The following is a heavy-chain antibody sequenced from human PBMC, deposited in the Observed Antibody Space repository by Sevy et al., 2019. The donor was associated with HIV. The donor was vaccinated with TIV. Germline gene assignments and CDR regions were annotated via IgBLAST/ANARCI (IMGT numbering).Heavy chain of an antibody. D-gene: IGHD4-17*01. CDR3: AKENTVTRGYYYYGMDV. J-gene: IGHJ6*02. CDR2: ISWNSGSI. CDR1: GFTFDDYA. V-gene: IGHV3-9*01. Sequence: GGSLRLSCAASGFTFDDYAMHWVRQAPGKGLEWVSGISWNSGSIGYADSVKGRFTISRDNAKNSLYLQMNSLRAEDKALYYCAKENTVTRGYYYYGMDVWGQGTTVTVSS.